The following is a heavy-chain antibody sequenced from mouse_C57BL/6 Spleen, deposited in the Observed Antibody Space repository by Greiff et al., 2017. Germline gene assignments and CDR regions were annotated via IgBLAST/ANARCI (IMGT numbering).Heavy chain of an antibody. D-gene: IGHD1-1*01. Sequence: EVMLVESGGGLVKPGGSLKLSCAASGFTFSSYAMSWVRQTPEKRLEWVATISDGGSYTYYPDNVKGRFTISRDNAKNNLYLQMSNLKSEDTAMYYCARDYYGSPWYFDVWGTGTTVTVSS. CDR3: ARDYYGSPWYFDV. CDR1: GFTFSSYA. V-gene: IGHV5-4*01. CDR2: ISDGGSYT. J-gene: IGHJ1*03.